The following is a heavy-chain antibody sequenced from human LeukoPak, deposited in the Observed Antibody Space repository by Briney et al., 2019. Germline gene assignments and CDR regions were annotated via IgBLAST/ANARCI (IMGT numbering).Heavy chain of an antibody. Sequence: GGSLRLSCAASEFTFSSYAMSWVRQAPGKGLEWVSGISYSGGSTYYADSVKGRFTISRDNSKNTLYLQMNSLRAEDTAVYYCAKDMYYGSGSYYNVVLDYWGQGTLVTVSS. J-gene: IGHJ4*02. CDR2: ISYSGGST. CDR3: AKDMYYGSGSYYNVVLDY. D-gene: IGHD3-10*01. V-gene: IGHV3-23*01. CDR1: EFTFSSYA.